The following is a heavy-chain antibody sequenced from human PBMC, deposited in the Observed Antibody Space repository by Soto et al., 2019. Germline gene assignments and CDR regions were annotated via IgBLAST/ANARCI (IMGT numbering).Heavy chain of an antibody. J-gene: IGHJ5*02. Sequence: ASVKVSCKASGYTFTGYYMHWVRQAPGQGLEWMGWINPNSGGTNYAQKFQGRVTMTRDTSISTAYMELSRLRSDDTAVYYCAKDYYDSSGYDNWFDPWGQGTLVTV. V-gene: IGHV1-2*02. CDR2: INPNSGGT. CDR1: GYTFTGYY. D-gene: IGHD3-22*01. CDR3: AKDYYDSSGYDNWFDP.